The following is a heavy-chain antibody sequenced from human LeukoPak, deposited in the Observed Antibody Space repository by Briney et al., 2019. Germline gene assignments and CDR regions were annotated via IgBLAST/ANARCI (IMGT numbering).Heavy chain of an antibody. CDR1: GFTFSSYG. V-gene: IGHV3-30*18. CDR3: AKDLGPYDILTGCDY. D-gene: IGHD3-9*01. J-gene: IGHJ4*02. CDR2: ISYDGSNT. Sequence: PGGSLRLSCAASGFTFSSYGMRWVRQAPGKGLEWVAVISYDGSNTYYAHSVKGRVTISTDTSKNTLYLQMNSLRAEDTAVYYCAKDLGPYDILTGCDYWGQGTLVTVSS.